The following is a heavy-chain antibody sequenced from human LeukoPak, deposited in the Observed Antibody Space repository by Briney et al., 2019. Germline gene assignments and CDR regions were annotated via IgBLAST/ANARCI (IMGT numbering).Heavy chain of an antibody. CDR2: ISSNGGST. J-gene: IGHJ2*01. D-gene: IGHD5-18*01. V-gene: IGHV3-64*01. CDR3: ARAAVDTAMVTDWYFDL. CDR1: AFTFSRYW. Sequence: GGSLRLSCAASAFTFSRYWTTWVRQAPGKGLEYVSAISSNGGSTYYANSVKGRFTISRDNSKNTLYLQMGSLRAEDMAVYYCARAAVDTAMVTDWYFDLWGRGTLVTVSS.